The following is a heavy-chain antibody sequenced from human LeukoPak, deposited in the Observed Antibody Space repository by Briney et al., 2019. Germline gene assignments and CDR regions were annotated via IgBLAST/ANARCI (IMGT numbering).Heavy chain of an antibody. CDR1: GFTFSGYA. V-gene: IGHV3-23*01. CDR3: AKVRGMTTVILRHFDY. D-gene: IGHD4-17*01. CDR2: LSGSGGST. Sequence: GGSLRLSCAASGFTFSGYAMSWVRQAPGKGLEWVSVLSGSGGSTYYADSVKGRFTISRDNSKNTLFLQMNSLRAEDTAIYYSAKVRGMTTVILRHFDYWGQGTLVTVSS. J-gene: IGHJ4*02.